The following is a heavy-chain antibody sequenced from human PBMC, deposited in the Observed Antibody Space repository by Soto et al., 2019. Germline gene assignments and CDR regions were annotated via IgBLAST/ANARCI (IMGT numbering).Heavy chain of an antibody. D-gene: IGHD3-22*01. CDR2: ISYDGSNK. V-gene: IGHV3-30*18. CDR3: AKVGIAVVIWDAFDI. CDR1: SFSFSIYG. Sequence: PXVSMRLSCAACSFSFSIYGMHWVRQAPGKGLEWVAVISYDGSNKYYAGSVKGRFTISRDNSKNTLYLQMNSLRAEDTAVYYCAKVGIAVVIWDAFDIWGQGTMVTVSS. J-gene: IGHJ3*02.